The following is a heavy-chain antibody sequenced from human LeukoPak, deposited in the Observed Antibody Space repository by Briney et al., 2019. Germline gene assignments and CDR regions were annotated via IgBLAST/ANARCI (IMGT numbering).Heavy chain of an antibody. CDR1: GFTFSSYS. CDR2: ISGSSSYI. J-gene: IGHJ6*02. D-gene: IGHD2-15*01. V-gene: IGHV3-21*01. CDR3: ARDPLLSPGV. Sequence: PGGSLRLSCAASGFTFSSYSMNWVRQAPGKGLEWVSSISGSSSYIYYADSVKGRFTITRDNAKNSLYLQMNSLRAEDTAVYYCARDPLLSPGVWGQGTTVTVSS.